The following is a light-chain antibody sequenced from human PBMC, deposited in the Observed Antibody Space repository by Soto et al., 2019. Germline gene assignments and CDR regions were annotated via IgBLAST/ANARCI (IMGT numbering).Light chain of an antibody. CDR2: EVS. Sequence: QSVLTQPASVSGSPGQSITISYTGTSSDVGGYNYVSWYQQHPGKAPKLMIYEVSNRPSGVSNRFSGSKSGNTASLTISGLQAEDEADYYCSSYTSSSTLEIGGGTKLTVL. J-gene: IGLJ2*01. V-gene: IGLV2-14*01. CDR3: SSYTSSSTLE. CDR1: SSDVGGYNY.